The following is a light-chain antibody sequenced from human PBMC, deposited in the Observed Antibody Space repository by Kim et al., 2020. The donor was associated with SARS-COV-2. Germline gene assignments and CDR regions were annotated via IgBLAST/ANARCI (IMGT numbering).Light chain of an antibody. CDR1: SLRRYY. V-gene: IGLV3-19*01. Sequence: SSELTQDPAVSVAVGQTVKITCQGDSLRRYYASWYQQKPGQAPILVIYGRNNRPSGIPERLSGSTSGNTASLIITGAQAEDEGDYYCSSRGSSENVLFGGGTQLTVL. J-gene: IGLJ2*01. CDR3: SSRGSSENVL. CDR2: GRN.